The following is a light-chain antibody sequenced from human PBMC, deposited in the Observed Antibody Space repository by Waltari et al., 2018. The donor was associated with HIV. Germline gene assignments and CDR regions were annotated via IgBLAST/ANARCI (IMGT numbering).Light chain of an antibody. CDR3: LQTYSLPYT. V-gene: IGKV1-39*01. J-gene: IGKJ2*01. CDR1: QDIGFH. CDR2: AGS. Sequence: DIQMTQPQESLPASLSDSIPLNCRASQDIGFHVNWYQFGRGTAPRLLIAAGSKLQNGVPSRFIGSGFGTRFSLTINGPQPDDFALYFCLQTYSLPYTFGQGT.